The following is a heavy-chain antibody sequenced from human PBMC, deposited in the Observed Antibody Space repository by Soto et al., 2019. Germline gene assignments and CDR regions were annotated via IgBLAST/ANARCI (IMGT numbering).Heavy chain of an antibody. Sequence: AGSLRLSCAVSGFTYSRYAMSWVLQAPGKGLEWVSVISGSGGSTYYADSVKGRFTISRDNSKDTLYLQMNSLRAEDTAVYYCAKRGYCSGGSCYGEYFQHWGQGTLVTVSS. J-gene: IGHJ1*01. CDR3: AKRGYCSGGSCYGEYFQH. V-gene: IGHV3-23*01. CDR2: ISGSGGST. CDR1: GFTYSRYA. D-gene: IGHD2-15*01.